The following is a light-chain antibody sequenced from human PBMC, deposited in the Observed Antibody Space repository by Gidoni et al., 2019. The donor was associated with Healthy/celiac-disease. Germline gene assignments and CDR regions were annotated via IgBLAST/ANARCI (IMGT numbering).Light chain of an antibody. CDR1: SSDVDGYNY. V-gene: IGLV2-14*01. Sequence: QSALTQPASVSGSPGRSITISCTGTSSDVDGYNYVSWDQQHPGKAPKLMIYEVSNRPSGVSNRFSGSKSGNTASLTISGLQAEDEADYYCSSYTSSSTWVFGGGTKLTVL. CDR3: SSYTSSSTWV. CDR2: EVS. J-gene: IGLJ3*02.